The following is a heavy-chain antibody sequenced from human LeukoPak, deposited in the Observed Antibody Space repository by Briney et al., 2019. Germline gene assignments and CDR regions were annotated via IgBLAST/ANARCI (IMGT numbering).Heavy chain of an antibody. CDR1: GYTFVSYG. D-gene: IGHD5-12*01. CDR2: TDTYSGNT. CDR3: ARWGNSGWNRAFDI. Sequence: ASVKVSCKASGYTFVSYGISWVRQAPGQGLEWMGRTDTYSGNTNYAQKLQGRVTMTTDTSTSTAYMELSNLGSDDTAVYYCARWGNSGWNRAFDIWGQGTMVTVSS. V-gene: IGHV1-18*01. J-gene: IGHJ3*02.